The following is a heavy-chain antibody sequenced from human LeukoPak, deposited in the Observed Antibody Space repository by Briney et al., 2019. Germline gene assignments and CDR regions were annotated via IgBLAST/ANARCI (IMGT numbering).Heavy chain of an antibody. Sequence: SETLSLTCTVSGGSISSYYWSWIRQPPGKGLVWIGYIYYSGSTNYNPSLRSRVTISVDTSKNQFSLKLSSVTAADTAVYHCARSSSGYYPWGQGTLVTVSS. V-gene: IGHV4-59*01. CDR3: ARSSSGYYP. CDR1: GGSISSYY. CDR2: IYYSGST. D-gene: IGHD3-22*01. J-gene: IGHJ5*02.